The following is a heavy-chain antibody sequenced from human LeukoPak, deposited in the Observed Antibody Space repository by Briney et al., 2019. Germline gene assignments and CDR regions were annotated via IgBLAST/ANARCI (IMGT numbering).Heavy chain of an antibody. Sequence: GGSLRLSCAGSGFTFSSYAMSWVRQAPGKGLEWVSAISHSSSGTYYVDSVKGRFTISRDNSKNTLYMQMNSLGVEDTAVYYCARAIFYGDYVGYYFQHWGQGTLVTVSS. CDR1: GFTFSSYA. CDR2: ISHSSSGT. V-gene: IGHV3-23*01. D-gene: IGHD4-17*01. J-gene: IGHJ1*01. CDR3: ARAIFYGDYVGYYFQH.